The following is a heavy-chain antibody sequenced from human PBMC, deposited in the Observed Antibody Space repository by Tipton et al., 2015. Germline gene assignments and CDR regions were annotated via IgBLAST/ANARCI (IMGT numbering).Heavy chain of an antibody. CDR2: VSHGGFT. J-gene: IGHJ6*02. D-gene: IGHD3-10*01. Sequence: GLVKPSETLSLNCAVSGYSINSGYFWGWVRQPPGKGLEWIATVSHGGFTYYNPSLKSRVTMSRDTSKNQFSLKLTSVTAADTAVYYCARGHYVSRMDVWGQGTTVTVSS. CDR1: GYSINSGYF. CDR3: ARGHYVSRMDV. V-gene: IGHV4-38-2*01.